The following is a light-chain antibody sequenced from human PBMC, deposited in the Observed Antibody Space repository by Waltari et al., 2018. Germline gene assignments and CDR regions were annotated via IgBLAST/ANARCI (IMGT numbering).Light chain of an antibody. J-gene: IGLJ3*02. CDR1: SSNLGSNY. CDR3: AAWDDSLSGLV. V-gene: IGLV1-47*01. CDR2: KNN. Sequence: QSVLTQPPSASGTPGQKVTISCNGSSSNLGSNYVYWYQQLPGTAPKLLIFKNNQRPSGVPDRFSDSKSGTSASLAIKGLRSEDEADYYCAAWDDSLSGLVLGGGTKVTVL.